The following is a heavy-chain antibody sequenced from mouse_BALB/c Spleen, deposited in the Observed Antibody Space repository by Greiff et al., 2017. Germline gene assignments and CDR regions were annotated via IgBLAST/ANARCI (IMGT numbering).Heavy chain of an antibody. V-gene: IGHV7-3*02. CDR1: GFTFTDYY. Sequence: EVKLVESGGGLVQPGGSLRLSCATSGFTFTDYYMSWVRQPPGKALEWLGFIRNKANGYTTEYSASVKGRFTISRDNSQSILYLQMNTLRAEDSATYYCARDSYYYDMDYWGQGTSVTVSS. CDR3: ARDSYYYDMDY. CDR2: IRNKANGYTT. J-gene: IGHJ4*01.